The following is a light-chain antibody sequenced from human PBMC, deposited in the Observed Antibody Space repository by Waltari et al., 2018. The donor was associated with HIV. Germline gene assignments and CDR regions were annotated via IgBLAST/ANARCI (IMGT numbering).Light chain of an antibody. J-gene: IGLJ1*01. CDR1: SSNSGAGFD. V-gene: IGLV1-40*01. CDR2: NNS. CDR3: QSYDSSLSGSDV. Sequence: QSVLTQPPSVSGAPGQRVTISCTGSSSNSGAGFDLHWYQQLPGTAPKLLIYNNSNRPSGVPDRFSGSKSGTSASLAITGLQAEDEADYYCQSYDSSLSGSDVFGTGTKVTVL.